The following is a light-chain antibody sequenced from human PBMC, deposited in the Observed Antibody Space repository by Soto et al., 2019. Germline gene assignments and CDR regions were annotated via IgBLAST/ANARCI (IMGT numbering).Light chain of an antibody. CDR2: EVS. J-gene: IGLJ1*01. Sequence: QSVLTQPPSASGSPGQSVTISCSGTSSDVGAYNYVSWYQQHPGKAPRLLIYEVSQRPSGVPDRFSGSKSANTASLTVSGLQPEDEADYYCSSYAGTNNLLYVFGTGTQLTV. CDR1: SSDVGAYNY. V-gene: IGLV2-8*01. CDR3: SSYAGTNNLLYV.